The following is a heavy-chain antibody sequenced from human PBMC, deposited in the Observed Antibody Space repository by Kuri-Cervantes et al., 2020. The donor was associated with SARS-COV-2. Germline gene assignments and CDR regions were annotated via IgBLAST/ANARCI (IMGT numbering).Heavy chain of an antibody. CDR3: ARVDEYCSSTSCYPNDAFDI. CDR2: MNPNSGNT. D-gene: IGHD2-2*01. Sequence: ASVKVSCKASGYTFTSYDINWVRQATGQGLEWMGWMNPNSGNTGYAQKFQGRVTITADKSTSTAYMELSSLRSEDTAVYYCARVDEYCSSTSCYPNDAFDIWGQGTMVTVSS. J-gene: IGHJ3*02. V-gene: IGHV1-8*01. CDR1: GYTFTSYD.